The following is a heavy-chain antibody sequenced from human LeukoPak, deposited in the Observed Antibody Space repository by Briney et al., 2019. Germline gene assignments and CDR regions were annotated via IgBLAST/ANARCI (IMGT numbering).Heavy chain of an antibody. J-gene: IGHJ5*02. CDR1: GGTFSSYA. Sequence: ASVKVSCKASGGTFSSYAISWVRQAPGQGLEWMGGIIPIFGTANYAQKFQGRVTITADKSTSTAYMELSSLRSEDTAVYYCARDFPPALEQWLVRGFDPWGQGTLVTVSS. V-gene: IGHV1-69*06. CDR2: IIPIFGTA. D-gene: IGHD6-19*01. CDR3: ARDFPPALEQWLVRGFDP.